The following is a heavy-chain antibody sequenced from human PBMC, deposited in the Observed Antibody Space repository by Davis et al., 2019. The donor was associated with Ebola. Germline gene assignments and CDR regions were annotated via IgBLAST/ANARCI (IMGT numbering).Heavy chain of an antibody. CDR3: ASTLRGLDF. Sequence: AASVKVSCKASGGTFSSYTISWVRQAPGQGLEWMGRINPYSGGTNYTQKFQGRVTMTRDTSISTAYMELSRLRSDDTTVFYCASTLRGLDFWGQGTLVTVSS. V-gene: IGHV1-2*06. J-gene: IGHJ4*02. CDR2: INPYSGGT. CDR1: GGTFSSYT.